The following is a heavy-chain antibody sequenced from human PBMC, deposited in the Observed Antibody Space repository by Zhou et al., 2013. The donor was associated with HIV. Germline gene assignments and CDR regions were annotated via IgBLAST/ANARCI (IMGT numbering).Heavy chain of an antibody. CDR1: GYTFTGHY. V-gene: IGHV1-2*02. D-gene: IGHD3-10*01. CDR3: ARPMYYYGSGSYYSLDY. Sequence: QAQLVQSGAEVKKPGASVKVSCKASGYTFTGHYMHWVRQAPGQGLEWMGWINPNSGGTNYAQKFQGRVTMTRDTSISTAYMELSRLRSDDTAVYYCARPMYYYGSGSYYSLDYWGQGTLVTVSS. CDR2: INPNSGGT. J-gene: IGHJ4*02.